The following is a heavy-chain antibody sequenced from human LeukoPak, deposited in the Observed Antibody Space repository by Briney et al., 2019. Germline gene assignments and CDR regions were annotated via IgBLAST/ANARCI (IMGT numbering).Heavy chain of an antibody. D-gene: IGHD3-22*01. CDR1: GGSFSGYF. Sequence: SETLSLTCDVYGGSFSGYFWTWIRQPPGKGLEWIGEINHSGSTNYNPSLKSRVTISVDTSKNQFSLKLSSVTAADTAVYYCARGCRGSVVVVMRYNWFDPWGQGTLVTVSS. CDR2: INHSGST. V-gene: IGHV4-34*01. J-gene: IGHJ5*02. CDR3: ARGCRGSVVVVMRYNWFDP.